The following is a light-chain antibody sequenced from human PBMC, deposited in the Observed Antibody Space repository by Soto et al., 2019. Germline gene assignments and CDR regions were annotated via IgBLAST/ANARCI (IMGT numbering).Light chain of an antibody. V-gene: IGLV2-14*01. J-gene: IGLJ1*01. Sequence: QSALTQPASVSGSPGQSITISCTGTSSDVGGYNYVSWYQQHPGKAPKLMISEVSKRPSGVSNRFSGSKSGNTASLTISGLQAEDEADYFCSSYTSSSTGVFGTGTKLTVL. CDR3: SSYTSSSTGV. CDR2: EVS. CDR1: SSDVGGYNY.